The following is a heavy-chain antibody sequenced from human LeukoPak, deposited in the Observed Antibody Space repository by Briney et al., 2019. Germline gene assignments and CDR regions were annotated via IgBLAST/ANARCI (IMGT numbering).Heavy chain of an antibody. CDR1: GFSFDDYA. CDR3: AKGTYYDFWSGYYYYYYYMDV. D-gene: IGHD3-3*01. Sequence: PGGSLRLSCAASGFSFDDYAMHWVRQAPGKGLEWVSLISGDGGSTYYADSVKGRFTISRDNSKNYLYLQMNSLRTEDTALYYCAKGTYYDFWSGYYYYYYYMDVWGKGTTVTVSS. V-gene: IGHV3-43*02. J-gene: IGHJ6*03. CDR2: ISGDGGST.